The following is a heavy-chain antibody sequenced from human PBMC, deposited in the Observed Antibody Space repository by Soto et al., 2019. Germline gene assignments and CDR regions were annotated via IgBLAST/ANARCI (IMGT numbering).Heavy chain of an antibody. CDR3: AKGGDIVVVPAAMIDY. CDR2: INGGDDSE. V-gene: IGHV3-23*01. CDR1: GFNFRTSP. D-gene: IGHD2-2*01. Sequence: GGSLRLSCAVSGFNFRTSPMSWVRRAPGKGLEWVSGINGGDDSEHYIESVRGRFTIIRDNSKNTLFLQMNNLRAEDTAIYYCAKGGDIVVVPAAMIDYWGQGTLVTVSS. J-gene: IGHJ4*02.